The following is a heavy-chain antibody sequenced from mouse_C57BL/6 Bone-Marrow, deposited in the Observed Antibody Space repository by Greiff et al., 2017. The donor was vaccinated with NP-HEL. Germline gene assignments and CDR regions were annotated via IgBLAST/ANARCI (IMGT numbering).Heavy chain of an antibody. CDR1: GFTFSSYA. Sequence: EVQGVESGGGLVKPGGSLKLSCAASGFTFSSYAMSWVRQTPEKRLEWVATISDGGSYTYYPDNVKGRFTISRDNAKNNLYLQMSHLKSEDTAMYYCAREGYYSNFLGYWGQGTTLTVSS. D-gene: IGHD2-5*01. CDR3: AREGYYSNFLGY. J-gene: IGHJ2*01. CDR2: ISDGGSYT. V-gene: IGHV5-4*01.